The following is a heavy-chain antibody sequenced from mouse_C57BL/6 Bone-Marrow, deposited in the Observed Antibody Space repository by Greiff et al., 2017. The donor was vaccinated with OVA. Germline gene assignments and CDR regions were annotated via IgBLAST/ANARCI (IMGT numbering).Heavy chain of an antibody. D-gene: IGHD1-1*01. CDR3: AIRVVAEDFDY. CDR1: GYTFTSYW. J-gene: IGHJ2*01. CDR2: IHPSDSDT. Sequence: QVQLQQPGAELVKPGASVKVSCKASGYTFTSYWMHWVKQRPGQGLEWIGRIHPSDSDTNYNQKFKGKATLTVDKSSSTAYMQLSSLISEDSAVYYCAIRVVAEDFDYWGQGTTLTVSS. V-gene: IGHV1-74*01.